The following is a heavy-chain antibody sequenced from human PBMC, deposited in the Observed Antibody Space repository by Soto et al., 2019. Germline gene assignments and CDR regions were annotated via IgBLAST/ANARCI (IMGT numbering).Heavy chain of an antibody. CDR2: INTDGSGT. D-gene: IGHD2-21*01. CDR3: ARYHAGPKHYFYS. J-gene: IGHJ4*02. V-gene: IGHV3-74*01. Sequence: GGSLRLSCAASGFTFSSDWMHWVRQAPGKGLVWVSRINTDGSGTTYADSVKGRFTISRDNAKNMVYLQMNSLRAEDTAVYYCARYHAGPKHYFYSWGLGNIVTVSA. CDR1: GFTFSSDW.